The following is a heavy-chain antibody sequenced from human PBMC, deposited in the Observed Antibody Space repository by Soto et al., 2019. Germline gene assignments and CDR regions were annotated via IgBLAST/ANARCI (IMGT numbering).Heavy chain of an antibody. D-gene: IGHD4-17*01. CDR1: GFTVRSNY. CDR3: ARAWSATVTTPFDY. J-gene: IGHJ4*02. CDR2: IYSGGST. V-gene: IGHV3-66*01. Sequence: EVQLVESGGGLVQPGGSLRLSCAASGFTVRSNYMSWVRQAPGKGLEWVSVIYSGGSTYYADSVKGRFTISRDNSKNTLYLQMNSLRAEDTAVYYCARAWSATVTTPFDYWGQGTLVTVSS.